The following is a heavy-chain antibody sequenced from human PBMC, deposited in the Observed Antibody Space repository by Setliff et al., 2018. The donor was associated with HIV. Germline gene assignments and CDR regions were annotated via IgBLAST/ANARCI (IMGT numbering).Heavy chain of an antibody. Sequence: GSLRLSCAASGFTFSSYAMAWVRQAPGKGLEWVSAISGSGGSTYYADSVKGRFTISRGNSKNTLYLQMNSLRAEDTAVYYCARDLDPDYYDSSQPGYWGQGTLVTVSS. V-gene: IGHV3-23*01. CDR1: GFTFSSYA. J-gene: IGHJ4*02. CDR2: ISGSGGST. CDR3: ARDLDPDYYDSSQPGY. D-gene: IGHD3-22*01.